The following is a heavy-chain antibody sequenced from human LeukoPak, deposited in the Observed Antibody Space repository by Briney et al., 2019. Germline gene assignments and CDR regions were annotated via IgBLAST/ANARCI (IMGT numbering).Heavy chain of an antibody. V-gene: IGHV4-38-2*02. D-gene: IGHD3-22*01. CDR1: GSSINSVYS. CDR2: IYHNGNT. J-gene: IGHJ4*02. Sequence: SETLSLTCTVFGSSINSVYSWGWIRQPPGKGLEWIGSIYHNGNTYYNSSLKSRVTISVHTSENQFSLELSSVTAADTAVYYCASYKTYYDSSGHPLDYWGQGTLVTVSS. CDR3: ASYKTYYDSSGHPLDY.